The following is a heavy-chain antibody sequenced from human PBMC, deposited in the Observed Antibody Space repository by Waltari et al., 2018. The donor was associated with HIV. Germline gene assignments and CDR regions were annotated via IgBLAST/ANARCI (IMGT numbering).Heavy chain of an antibody. Sequence: EVQLLESGGGLVQPGGSPRLSCAASGFTFINYAMGWVREAPGKGLEWVSGISGSGGSTYYADSVKGRFTISRDNSKNTLYLQMNSLRAEDTALYYCAKDYSGSYTRGYSDYWGQGTLVTVSS. J-gene: IGHJ4*02. CDR3: AKDYSGSYTRGYSDY. CDR1: GFTFINYA. D-gene: IGHD1-26*01. V-gene: IGHV3-23*01. CDR2: ISGSGGST.